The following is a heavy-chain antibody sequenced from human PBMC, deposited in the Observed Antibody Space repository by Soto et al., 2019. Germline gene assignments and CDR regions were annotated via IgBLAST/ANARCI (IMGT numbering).Heavy chain of an antibody. D-gene: IGHD2-8*01. CDR2: ISGYNGDT. V-gene: IGHV1-18*01. J-gene: IGHJ6*02. Sequence: ASVKVSCKASGYTFTRYGISWVRQAPGQGLEWMGWISGYNGDTNYAQKFQGRVSMTIDTSTTTAYMELRSLTSDDTAVYYCAKNGQPPYYYYGMDVWGQGTKVTVSS. CDR3: AKNGQPPYYYYGMDV. CDR1: GYTFTRYG.